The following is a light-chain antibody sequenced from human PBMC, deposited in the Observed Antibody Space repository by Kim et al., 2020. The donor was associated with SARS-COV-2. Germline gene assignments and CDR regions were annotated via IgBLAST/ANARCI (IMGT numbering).Light chain of an antibody. Sequence: AIRMTQSPSSFSASTGDRVTITCRASQGISSYLAWYQQKPGKAPKLLIYAASTVQSGVPSRFSGSGSGTDFTLTISCLQSEDFATYYCQQYYSYSRTFGQGTKVDIK. CDR2: AAS. CDR1: QGISSY. CDR3: QQYYSYSRT. V-gene: IGKV1-8*01. J-gene: IGKJ1*01.